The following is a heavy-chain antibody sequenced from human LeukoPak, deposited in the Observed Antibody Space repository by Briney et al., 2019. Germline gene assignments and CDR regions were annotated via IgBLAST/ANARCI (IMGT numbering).Heavy chain of an antibody. CDR2: IGNSGNTI. J-gene: IGHJ4*02. D-gene: IGHD6-19*01. Sequence: PGGSLRLSCAASGFTFSTYEMNWVRQAPGKGPEWVAYIGNSGNTIYYADSVKGRFTISRDNAKNSLYLQMNSLRAEDTAVYYCARADLAVVPVFDYWGQGTLVTVSS. CDR3: ARADLAVVPVFDY. V-gene: IGHV3-48*03. CDR1: GFTFSTYE.